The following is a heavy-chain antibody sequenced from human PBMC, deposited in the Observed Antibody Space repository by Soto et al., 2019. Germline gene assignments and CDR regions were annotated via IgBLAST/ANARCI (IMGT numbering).Heavy chain of an antibody. CDR1: GYTFTSYY. Sequence: GASVKVSCKASGYTFTSYYMHWVRQAPGQGLEWMGIINPSGGSTSYAQKFQGRVTMTRDTSTSTVYMELSSLRSEDTAVYYCARGVSYDILTGFSRGHTFDYWGQGTLVTVSS. CDR2: INPSGGST. J-gene: IGHJ4*02. CDR3: ARGVSYDILTGFSRGHTFDY. V-gene: IGHV1-46*01. D-gene: IGHD3-9*01.